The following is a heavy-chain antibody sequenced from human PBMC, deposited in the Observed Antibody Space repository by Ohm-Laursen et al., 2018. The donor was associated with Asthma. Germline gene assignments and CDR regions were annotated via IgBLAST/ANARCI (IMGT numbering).Heavy chain of an antibody. Sequence: SVKVSCKASGGTFSSYAISWVRQAPGQGLEWMGGIIPIFGTANYAQKFQGRVTITADESTSTAYMELSSLRSEDTAVYYCAGAVVVPAAYYYYYDMDVWGQGTTVTVSS. V-gene: IGHV1-69*13. CDR1: GGTFSSYA. J-gene: IGHJ6*02. D-gene: IGHD2-2*01. CDR2: IIPIFGTA. CDR3: AGAVVVPAAYYYYYDMDV.